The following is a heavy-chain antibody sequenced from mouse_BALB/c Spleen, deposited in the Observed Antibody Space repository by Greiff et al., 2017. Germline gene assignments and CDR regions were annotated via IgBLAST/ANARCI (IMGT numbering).Heavy chain of an antibody. CDR3: ARVSYYDAMDY. CDR1: GFTLTSYG. D-gene: IGHD2-12*01. J-gene: IGHJ4*01. CDR2: IWAGGST. V-gene: IGHV2-9*02. Sequence: VQLQQSGPGLVAPAQSLTISCTASGFTLTSYGVHWVRQPPGKGLEWLGVIWAGGSTTYNSAIMSRLSISTDNTTSHVCYKMNRLQTDDTARYYCARVSYYDAMDYGGQGTSVTVPS.